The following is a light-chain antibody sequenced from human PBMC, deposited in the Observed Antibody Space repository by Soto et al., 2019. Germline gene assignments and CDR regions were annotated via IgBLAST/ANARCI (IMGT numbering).Light chain of an antibody. Sequence: QSALTQPASVSGSPGQSITISCTGSSTDVGAYNYVSWYQQYPGQAPNLLIYEVSRRPSGFSHRFSGSKSVNTASLTISGLQAEDEAHYYCNSYTTMNTYVFGAGTKVNV. CDR1: STDVGAYNY. V-gene: IGLV2-14*01. J-gene: IGLJ1*01. CDR3: NSYTTMNTYV. CDR2: EVS.